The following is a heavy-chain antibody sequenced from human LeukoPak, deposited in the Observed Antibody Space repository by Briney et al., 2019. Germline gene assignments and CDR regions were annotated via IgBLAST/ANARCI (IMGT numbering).Heavy chain of an antibody. CDR3: ARESDSSGFGAFDI. V-gene: IGHV3-7*04. Sequence: GGSLRLSCAASGFTFSNYWMSWVRQAPGKGLEWVANINQDGSEKYYVDSVKGRSTISRDNAKNSLYLQMNSLRAEDTAVYYCARESDSSGFGAFDIWGQGTMVTVSS. J-gene: IGHJ3*02. CDR1: GFTFSNYW. D-gene: IGHD3-22*01. CDR2: INQDGSEK.